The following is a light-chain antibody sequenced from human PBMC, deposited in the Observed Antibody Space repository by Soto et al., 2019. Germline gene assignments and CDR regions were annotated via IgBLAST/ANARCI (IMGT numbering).Light chain of an antibody. Sequence: QSALTQPASVSGSPGQSITISCTGTSSDVGGFNHVSWYQQHPGKAPKLMIYEVSNRPSGVSNRFSGSKSGNTASLTISGLQYEDEADYYCTSYTSTSNPFVFGTGTKLTVL. CDR1: SSDVGGFNH. J-gene: IGLJ1*01. V-gene: IGLV2-14*01. CDR3: TSYTSTSNPFV. CDR2: EVS.